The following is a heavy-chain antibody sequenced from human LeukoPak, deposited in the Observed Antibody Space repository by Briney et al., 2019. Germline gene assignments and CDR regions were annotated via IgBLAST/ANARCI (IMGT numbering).Heavy chain of an antibody. D-gene: IGHD4-17*01. CDR1: GFTVSSNY. V-gene: IGHV3-66*01. Sequence: GGSLRLSCAASGFTVSSNYMSWVRQAPGNGLEWVSVIYSGGSTYYADSVKGRFTISRDNSKNTLYLQMNSLRAEDTAVYYCARGGDPNYYYYYGMDVWGQGTTVTVSS. J-gene: IGHJ6*02. CDR2: IYSGGST. CDR3: ARGGDPNYYYYYGMDV.